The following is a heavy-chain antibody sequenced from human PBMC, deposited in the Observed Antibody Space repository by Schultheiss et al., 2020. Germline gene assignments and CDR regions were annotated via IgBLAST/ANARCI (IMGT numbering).Heavy chain of an antibody. D-gene: IGHD3-10*01. CDR2: INHSGST. J-gene: IGHJ4*02. Sequence: SETLSLTCAVYGGSLSGHYYSWILQPPGKGLEWIGEINHSGSTNFNPSLKSRVTISLDTSKNQFSLILSSVTAADTAVYYCARGTGYVSGSPLGYWGQGTLVTVSS. V-gene: IGHV4-34*01. CDR3: ARGTGYVSGSPLGY. CDR1: GGSLSGHY.